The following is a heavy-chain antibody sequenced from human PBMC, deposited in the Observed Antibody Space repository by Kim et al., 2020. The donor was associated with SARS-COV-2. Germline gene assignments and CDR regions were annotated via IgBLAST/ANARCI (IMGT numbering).Heavy chain of an antibody. J-gene: IGHJ4*02. Sequence: YADSVKGRFTISRDNSKNTLYLQMNSLRAEDTAVYYCARDIPPPGETLVDYWGQGTLVTVSS. CDR3: ARDIPPPGETLVDY. D-gene: IGHD3-16*01. V-gene: IGHV3-33*01.